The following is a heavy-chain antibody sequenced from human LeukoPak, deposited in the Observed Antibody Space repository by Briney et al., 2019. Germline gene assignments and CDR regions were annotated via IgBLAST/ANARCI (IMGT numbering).Heavy chain of an antibody. V-gene: IGHV3-23*01. CDR3: ARPYSVSSKGTFDS. CDR1: GSTFSSYA. CDR2: ISDIGGST. J-gene: IGHJ4*02. Sequence: GGSLRLSCAASGSTFSSYAMSWVRQAPGKGLEWVSGISDIGGSTYYADSVKGRFTISRDNSKNTLFMQMNSLRAEDTAVYFCARPYSVSSKGTFDSWGQGTLVTVSS. D-gene: IGHD6-6*01.